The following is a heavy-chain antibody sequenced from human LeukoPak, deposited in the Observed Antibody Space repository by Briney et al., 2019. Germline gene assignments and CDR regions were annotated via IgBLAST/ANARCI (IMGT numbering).Heavy chain of an antibody. Sequence: TSETLSLTCTVSGDSISRSIYYWGWIRHPPGKWLEWIGSIYYSGSTFVNPSLESRATISVDTSKNQFSLRLPSVTAADTAVYSCATVRFGHGVYWGQGTLVTVSS. CDR3: ATVRFGHGVY. V-gene: IGHV4-39*01. CDR2: IYYSGST. J-gene: IGHJ4*02. CDR1: GDSISRSIYY. D-gene: IGHD3-10*01.